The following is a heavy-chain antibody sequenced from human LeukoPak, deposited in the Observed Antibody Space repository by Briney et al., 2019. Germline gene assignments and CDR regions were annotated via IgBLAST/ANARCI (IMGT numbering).Heavy chain of an antibody. Sequence: PGGTLRLSCAASGFTFSSYGMSWVRQAPGKGLEWVSALSDSGGSTFYADSVKGRFTISRDNSKNTLYLQMNRLRAEDTAVYYCARRRGYSGYDRVNRLNWFDPWGQGTLVTVSS. CDR1: GFTFSSYG. CDR2: LSDSGGST. D-gene: IGHD5-12*01. J-gene: IGHJ5*02. CDR3: ARRRGYSGYDRVNRLNWFDP. V-gene: IGHV3-23*01.